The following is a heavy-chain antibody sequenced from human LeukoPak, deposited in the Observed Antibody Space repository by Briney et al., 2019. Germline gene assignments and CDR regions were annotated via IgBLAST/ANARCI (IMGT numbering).Heavy chain of an antibody. V-gene: IGHV1-2*02. D-gene: IGHD1-26*01. CDR1: GYTFTSYD. CDR3: AREGLLGATFY. CDR2: INPNSGGT. J-gene: IGHJ4*02. Sequence: ASVKVSCKASGYTFTSYDINWVRQAPGQGLEWMGWINPNSGGTNYAQKFQGRVTMTRDTSISTAYMELSRLRSDDTAVYYCAREGLLGATFYWGQGTLVTVSS.